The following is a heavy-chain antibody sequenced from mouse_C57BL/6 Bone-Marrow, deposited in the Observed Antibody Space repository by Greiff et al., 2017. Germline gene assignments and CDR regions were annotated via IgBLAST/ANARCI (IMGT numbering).Heavy chain of an antibody. CDR1: YTFSRRVH. J-gene: IGHJ3*01. Sequence: QVQLKESGPELARPWASVKISCQAFYTFSRRVHFAIRDTNYWLQWVKQRPGQGLEWIGAIYPGNGGNSYNQKFKGTATLTADKSSSTAYMQLRSLTSEDSAVYYCELYYGNPFAYWGQGTLVTVSA. CDR3: SEDSAVYYCELYYGNPFAY. D-gene: IGHD2-1*01. V-gene: IGHV1-87*01. CDR2: GQGLEWIG.